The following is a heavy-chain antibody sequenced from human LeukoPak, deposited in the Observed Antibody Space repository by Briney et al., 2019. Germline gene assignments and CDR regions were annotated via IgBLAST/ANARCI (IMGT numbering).Heavy chain of an antibody. Sequence: GGSLRLSCAASGFTFSSYAMSWVRQAPGKGLEWVSAISGSGGSTYYADSVKGRFNISRDNSKNTLYLQMNSLRAEDTAVSYCAKDVTSYSGSTEDPYWGQGTLVTVSS. CDR2: ISGSGGST. V-gene: IGHV3-23*01. D-gene: IGHD1-26*01. CDR3: AKDVTSYSGSTEDPY. J-gene: IGHJ4*02. CDR1: GFTFSSYA.